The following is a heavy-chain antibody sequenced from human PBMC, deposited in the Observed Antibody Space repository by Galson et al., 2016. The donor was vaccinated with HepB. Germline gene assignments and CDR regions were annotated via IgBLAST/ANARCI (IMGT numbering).Heavy chain of an antibody. J-gene: IGHJ4*02. D-gene: IGHD6-13*01. CDR1: GFTFNTYS. CDR3: ARDRRYSSWPF. V-gene: IGHV3-21*04. CDR2: ISGSSTHS. Sequence: SLRLSCAASGFTFNTYSMNWVRQAPGKGLERVSSISGSSTHSYYADSVKGRFTISRDNAKNSLYLQMNSLRAGDKAVYYCARDRRYSSWPFWGQGTLVTVSS.